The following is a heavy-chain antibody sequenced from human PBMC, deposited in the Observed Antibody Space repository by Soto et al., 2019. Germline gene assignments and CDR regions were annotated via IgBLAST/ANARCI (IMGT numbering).Heavy chain of an antibody. V-gene: IGHV1-69*13. CDR3: ARGYYYDSSGYYVGMDA. CDR1: GGTFSSYA. Sequence: GASVKVSCKASGGTFSSYAISWVRQAPGQGLEWMGGIIPIFGTANYAQKFQGRVTITADESTSTAYMELSSLRSEDTAVYYCARGYYYDSSGYYVGMDAWGQGTTVTVS. CDR2: IIPIFGTA. J-gene: IGHJ6*02. D-gene: IGHD3-22*01.